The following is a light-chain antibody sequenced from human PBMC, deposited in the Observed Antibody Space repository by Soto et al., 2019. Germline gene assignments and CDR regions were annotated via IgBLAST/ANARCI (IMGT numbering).Light chain of an antibody. CDR1: QSVDRY. CDR2: DTY. V-gene: IGKV3-11*01. J-gene: IGKJ2*02. CDR3: QQRGKWPST. Sequence: EVVLTQSPDTLSLSPGETATLSCRASQSVDRYVAWYQQKLGQAPRLLIYDTYTRATGVGARFTGSGSATDFSLTITCLEPEDFGVYFCQQRGKWPSTVGPGTKVEVK.